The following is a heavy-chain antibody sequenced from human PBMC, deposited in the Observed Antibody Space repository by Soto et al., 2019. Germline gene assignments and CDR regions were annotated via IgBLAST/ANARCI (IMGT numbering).Heavy chain of an antibody. CDR3: ARENPATQTYDFDC. D-gene: IGHD3-16*01. CDR2: IIPIFGTT. V-gene: IGHV1-69*01. J-gene: IGHJ4*02. Sequence: QVQLVQSGAEVKKPGSSVKVSCNVSGGTFSNYAINGLRQAPGQGLQWMGWIIPIFGTTNYAQNFPGRVTITADESTMTAYMELTSLRSAVSAVYCCARENPATQTYDFDCWGQGKLVTVSS. CDR1: GGTFSNYA.